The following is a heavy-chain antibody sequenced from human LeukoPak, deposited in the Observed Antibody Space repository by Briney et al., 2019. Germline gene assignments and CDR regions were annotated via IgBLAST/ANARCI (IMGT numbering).Heavy chain of an antibody. J-gene: IGHJ4*02. Sequence: GASVKVSCKASGYTFTSYAMHWVRQAPGQRLEWMGWINAGNGNTKYSQKFQGRVTITRDTSASTACMELSSLRSEDTAVYYCARARNGEHIDYWGQGTLVTVSS. CDR2: INAGNGNT. CDR3: ARARNGEHIDY. V-gene: IGHV1-3*01. CDR1: GYTFTSYA. D-gene: IGHD4-17*01.